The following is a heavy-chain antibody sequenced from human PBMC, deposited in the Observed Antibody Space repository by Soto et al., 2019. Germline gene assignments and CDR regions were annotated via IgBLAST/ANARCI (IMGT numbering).Heavy chain of an antibody. Sequence: QITLKESGPTLVKPTQTLTLTCTFSGFSLTTSGEGVGWIRQPPGKALECLTLIYWDDDKRYSPSLKSRLTITKDTSKKQVVLTMTSMDPVDTATYYCAHRPGDVYSWSSFDYWGQGTLVTVSS. J-gene: IGHJ4*02. CDR2: IYWDDDK. D-gene: IGHD6-13*01. V-gene: IGHV2-5*02. CDR1: GFSLTTSGEG. CDR3: AHRPGDVYSWSSFDY.